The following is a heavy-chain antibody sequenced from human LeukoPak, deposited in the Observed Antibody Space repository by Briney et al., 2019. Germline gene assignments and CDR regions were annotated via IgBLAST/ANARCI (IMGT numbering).Heavy chain of an antibody. CDR3: AAGNPIAAAGLDY. CDR2: IYYSGST. J-gene: IGHJ4*02. CDR1: GGSISSYY. D-gene: IGHD6-13*01. Sequence: PSETLSLTCTVSGGSISSYYWSWIRQPPGKGLEWIGYIYYSGSTNYNPSLKSRVTISVDTPKNQFSLKLSSVTAADTAVYYCAAGNPIAAAGLDYWGQGTLVTVSS. V-gene: IGHV4-59*01.